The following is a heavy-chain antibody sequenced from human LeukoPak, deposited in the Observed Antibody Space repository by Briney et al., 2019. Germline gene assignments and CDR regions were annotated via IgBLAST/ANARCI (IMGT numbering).Heavy chain of an antibody. V-gene: IGHV3-53*01. CDR3: ASANMVRGETDY. Sequence: PGGSLRLSCAASGFTVSSNYMSWVRQAPGKGLEWVSVIYSGGSTYYADSVKGRFTISRDNSKNTLYLQMNRLRAEDTAVYYCASANMVRGETDYWGQGTLVTVSS. CDR1: GFTVSSNY. D-gene: IGHD3-10*01. CDR2: IYSGGST. J-gene: IGHJ4*02.